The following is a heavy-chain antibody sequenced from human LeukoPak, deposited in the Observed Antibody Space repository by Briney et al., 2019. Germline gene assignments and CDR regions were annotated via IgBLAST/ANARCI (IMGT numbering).Heavy chain of an antibody. J-gene: IGHJ3*02. CDR3: AKVHPRALTGEWLSAFDI. CDR1: GYTFTSYG. CDR2: ISAYNGNT. V-gene: IGHV1-18*01. Sequence: ASMKVSCKASGYTFTSYGISWVRQAPGQGLEWMGWISAYNGNTNYAQKLQGRVTMTTDTSTSTAYMELRSLRSDDTALYYCAKVHPRALTGEWLSAFDIWGQGTMVTVSS. D-gene: IGHD7-27*01.